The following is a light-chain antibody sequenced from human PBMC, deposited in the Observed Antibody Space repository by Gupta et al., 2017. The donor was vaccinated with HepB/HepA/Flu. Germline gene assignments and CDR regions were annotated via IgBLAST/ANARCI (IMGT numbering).Light chain of an antibody. CDR1: QDIRNY. CDR3: QQYDNLPLT. CDR2: DAS. Sequence: DIQMTQSPSSLSASVGDRVTITCQASQDIRNYLNWYQQKPGKAPNLLISDASILQTGVPSRFSGRGSGTHFTFTISSLQPEDIATYYCQQYDNLPLTFGGGTKVEIK. V-gene: IGKV1-33*01. J-gene: IGKJ4*01.